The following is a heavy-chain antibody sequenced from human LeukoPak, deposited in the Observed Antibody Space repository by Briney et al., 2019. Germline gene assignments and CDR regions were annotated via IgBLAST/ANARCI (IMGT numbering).Heavy chain of an antibody. D-gene: IGHD3-3*01. CDR3: ATTREWLSSYYFDY. CDR1: GGSFSGYY. CDR2: INHSGST. Sequence: SETLSLTCAVYGGSFSGYYWSWIRQPPGKGLEWIGEINHSGSTNYNPSLKSRVTISVDTSKNQFPLKLSSVTAADTAVYYCATTREWLSSYYFDYWGQGTLVTVSS. J-gene: IGHJ4*02. V-gene: IGHV4-34*01.